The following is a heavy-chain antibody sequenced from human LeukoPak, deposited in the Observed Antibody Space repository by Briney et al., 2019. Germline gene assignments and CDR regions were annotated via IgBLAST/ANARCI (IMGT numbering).Heavy chain of an antibody. D-gene: IGHD1-26*01. CDR2: IYYSGRT. V-gene: IGHV4-61*01. J-gene: IGHJ5*02. CDR3: ARLNQLVGASDWFDP. Sequence: PPETLSLTCTVSGGSISSSSYYWSWIRQPPGKGLEWIGYIYYSGRTNYNRSLKSRVTISVDTSKNQFSLKLSSVTAADTAMYYCARLNQLVGASDWFDPWGQGTLVTVSS. CDR1: GGSISSSSYY.